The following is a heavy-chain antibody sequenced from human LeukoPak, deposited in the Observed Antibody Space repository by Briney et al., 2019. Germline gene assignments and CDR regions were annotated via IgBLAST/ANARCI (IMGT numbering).Heavy chain of an antibody. V-gene: IGHV3-7*01. CDR3: ARVGGDDYFDY. Sequence: PGGSLRLSCAASGFTFSSYSMNWVRQAPGKGLEWVANIKQDGSEKYYVDSVKGRFTISRDNAKNSLYLKMNSLRAEDTAVYYCARVGGDDYFDYWGQGTLVTVSS. J-gene: IGHJ4*02. CDR2: IKQDGSEK. D-gene: IGHD4-17*01. CDR1: GFTFSSYS.